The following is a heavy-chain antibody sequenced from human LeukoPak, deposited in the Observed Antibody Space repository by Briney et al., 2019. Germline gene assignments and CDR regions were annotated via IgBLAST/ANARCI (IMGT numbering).Heavy chain of an antibody. CDR1: GGSISSGSYY. CDR2: IYTSGST. D-gene: IGHD1-26*01. V-gene: IGHV4-61*02. CDR3: ARDSALLDY. J-gene: IGHJ4*02. Sequence: SETLSLTXTVSGGSISSGSYYWSWIRQPAGKGLEWIGRIYTSGSTNYNPSLKSRVTISVDTSKNQFSLKLSSVTAADTAVYYCARDSALLDYWGQGTLVTVSS.